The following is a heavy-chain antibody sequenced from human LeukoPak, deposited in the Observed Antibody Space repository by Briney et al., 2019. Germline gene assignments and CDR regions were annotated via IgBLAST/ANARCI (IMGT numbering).Heavy chain of an antibody. J-gene: IGHJ4*02. Sequence: GASVKVSCKASGGTFSSYAISWVRQAPGQGLEWMGRIIPILGIANYAQKFQGRVTITADKFTSTAYTDLRSLRTEDTAVYYCAGSISMIVPPPLYWGQGTLVTVSS. V-gene: IGHV1-69*04. D-gene: IGHD3-22*01. CDR2: IIPILGIA. CDR3: AGSISMIVPPPLY. CDR1: GGTFSSYA.